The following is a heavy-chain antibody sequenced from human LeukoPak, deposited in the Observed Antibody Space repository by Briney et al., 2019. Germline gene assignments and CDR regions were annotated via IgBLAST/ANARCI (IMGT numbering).Heavy chain of an antibody. V-gene: IGHV4-34*01. Sequence: SETLSLTCAVYGGSFSGYYWSWIRQPPGTGLEWIGEINHSGSTNYNPSLKSRVTISVDTSKNQFSLKLSSVTAADTAVYYCARVKRWLPSFDLWGRGTLVTVSS. D-gene: IGHD5-24*01. CDR1: GGSFSGYY. CDR3: ARVKRWLPSFDL. CDR2: INHSGST. J-gene: IGHJ2*01.